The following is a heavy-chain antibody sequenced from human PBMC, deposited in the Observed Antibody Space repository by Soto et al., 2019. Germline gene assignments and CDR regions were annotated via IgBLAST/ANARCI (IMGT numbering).Heavy chain of an antibody. CDR2: INHSGST. D-gene: IGHD2-2*01. V-gene: IGHV4-34*01. CDR3: ARGGSVVVPAAIIDY. Sequence: PSETLSLTCAVYGGSLSGYYWSWIRQPPGKGLEWIGEINHSGSTNYNPSLKSRVTISVDTSKNQSSLKLSSVTAADTAVYYCARGGSVVVPAAIIDYWGQGTLVTVSS. J-gene: IGHJ4*02. CDR1: GGSLSGYY.